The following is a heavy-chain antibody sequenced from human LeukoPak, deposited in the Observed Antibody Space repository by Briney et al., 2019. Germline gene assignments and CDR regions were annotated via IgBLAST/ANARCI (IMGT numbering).Heavy chain of an antibody. J-gene: IGHJ4*02. CDR3: ATFPAEGYCSGGSCYSEDY. Sequence: GGSLRLSCAASGFTFSSYEMSWVRQAPGKGLEWVSYISSSGSTIYYADSVKGRFTVSRDNAKNSLYLQMNSLRAEDTAVYYCATFPAEGYCSGGSCYSEDYWGQGTLSPSPQ. D-gene: IGHD2-15*01. CDR2: ISSSGSTI. V-gene: IGHV3-48*03. CDR1: GFTFSSYE.